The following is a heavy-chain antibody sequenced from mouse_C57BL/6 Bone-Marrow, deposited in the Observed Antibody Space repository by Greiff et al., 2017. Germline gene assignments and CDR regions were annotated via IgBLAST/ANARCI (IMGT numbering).Heavy chain of an antibody. Sequence: QVQLQQSGAELARPGASVTLSCKASGYTFTSYGISWVKQRTGQGLEWIGEIYPRSGNTYYNEKFKGKATLTADKSSSTAYMELRSLTSEDSAVYFCARRYYGSSYGPYWGQGTTLTVSS. D-gene: IGHD1-1*01. CDR3: ARRYYGSSYGPY. J-gene: IGHJ2*01. CDR2: IYPRSGNT. V-gene: IGHV1-81*01. CDR1: GYTFTSYG.